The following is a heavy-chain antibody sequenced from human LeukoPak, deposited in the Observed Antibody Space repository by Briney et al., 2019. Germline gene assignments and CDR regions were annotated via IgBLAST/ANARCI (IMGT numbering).Heavy chain of an antibody. D-gene: IGHD1-26*01. CDR1: GYTFTGYY. Sequence: GASVKVSCKASGYTFTGYYMHWVRQAPGQGLEWMGCINPNSGGTNYAQKFQGRVTMTRDTSISTAYMELSRLRSDDTAVYYCAKLGATVGYSPIDGWGPATLVTVSS. V-gene: IGHV1-2*02. CDR3: AKLGATVGYSPIDG. J-gene: IGHJ4*02. CDR2: INPNSGGT.